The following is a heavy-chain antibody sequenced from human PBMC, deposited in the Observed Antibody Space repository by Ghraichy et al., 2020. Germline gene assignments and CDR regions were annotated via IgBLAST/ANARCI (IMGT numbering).Heavy chain of an antibody. CDR2: SRSKPYGYST. V-gene: IGHV3-72*01. CDR3: ARAGYCTGGPCYLTFNM. CDR1: GFSFSDHY. J-gene: IGHJ3*02. Sequence: GGSLRLSCAASGFSFSDHYMDWVRQAPGKGLEWVGRSRSKPYGYSTEFAASVKGRFSISRDVSQNSLSLHMNTLKTEDTAVYYCARAGYCTGGPCYLTFNMWGQGTMVTVSS. D-gene: IGHD2-15*01.